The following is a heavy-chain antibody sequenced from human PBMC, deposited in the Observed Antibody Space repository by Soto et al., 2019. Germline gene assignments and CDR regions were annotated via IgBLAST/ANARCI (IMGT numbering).Heavy chain of an antibody. J-gene: IGHJ6*02. V-gene: IGHV1-69*01. CDR2: IIPIFGTA. CDR1: GGTFSSYA. CDR3: ARAGHCSSTSCYGDYYYYGMDV. D-gene: IGHD2-2*01. Sequence: QVQLVQSGAEVKKPGSSVKVSCKASGGTFSSYAISWVRQAPGQGLEWMGGIIPIFGTANYAQKFQGRVTITADESTSTGYMELSSLRSEDTAVYYCARAGHCSSTSCYGDYYYYGMDVWGQGTTVTVSS.